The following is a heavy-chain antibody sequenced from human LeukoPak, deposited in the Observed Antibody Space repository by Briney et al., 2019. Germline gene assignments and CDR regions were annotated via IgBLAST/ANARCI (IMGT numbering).Heavy chain of an antibody. J-gene: IGHJ3*02. CDR3: AREVVVKGDRAFDI. V-gene: IGHV3-33*01. CDR1: GFTFSSYG. D-gene: IGHD3-22*01. CDR2: IWYDGSNK. Sequence: PGGSLRLSCAASGFTFSSYGMHWVRQAPGKGLEWVAVIWYDGSNKYYADSVKGRFTISRDNSKNTLYLQMNSLRAEDTAVYYYAREVVVKGDRAFDIWGRGTMVTVSS.